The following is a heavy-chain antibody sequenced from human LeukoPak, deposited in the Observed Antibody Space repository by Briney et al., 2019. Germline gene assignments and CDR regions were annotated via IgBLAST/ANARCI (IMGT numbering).Heavy chain of an antibody. V-gene: IGHV4-59*08. D-gene: IGHD6-19*01. Sequence: WDTLSLPCTVSGGPISSYHWSWIPQPPGKGRQGIGYFYSTGSTNSNPSLTSRVTISVDPSNNQFSLKVNSVPAAGPAVYYCARQGTYSRGWNVYWGQGTLVTVS. CDR2: FYSTGST. CDR1: GGPISSYH. J-gene: IGHJ4*02. CDR3: ARQGTYSRGWNVY.